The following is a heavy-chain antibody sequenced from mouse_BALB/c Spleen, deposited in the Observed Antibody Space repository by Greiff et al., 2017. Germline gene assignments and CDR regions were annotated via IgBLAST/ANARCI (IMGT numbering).Heavy chain of an antibody. D-gene: IGHD1-3*01. Sequence: EVQGVESGGGLVKPGGSLKLSCAASGFAFSSYDMSWVRQTPEKRLEWVAYISSGGGSTYYPDTVKGRFTISRDNAKNTLYLQMSSLKSEDTAMYYCARLYCVYAMDYWGQGTSVTVSS. CDR1: GFAFSSYD. CDR2: ISSGGGST. V-gene: IGHV5-12-1*01. J-gene: IGHJ4*01. CDR3: ARLYCVYAMDY.